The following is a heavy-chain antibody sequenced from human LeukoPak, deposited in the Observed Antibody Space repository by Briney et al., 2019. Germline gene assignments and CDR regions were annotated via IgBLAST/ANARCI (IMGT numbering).Heavy chain of an antibody. Sequence: PSETLSLTCTVSGGSITNTLYYWGWVRQPPGKGLEWIGSIYYSGTMHHNPSLKSRLTMSVDTARNQFSLKRNSMTAADTAVYYCARLRGSSWLPFAQRVQRYYFDYWGQGTLVTVSS. D-gene: IGHD6-13*01. J-gene: IGHJ4*02. V-gene: IGHV4-39*07. CDR3: ARLRGSSWLPFAQRVQRYYFDY. CDR1: GGSITNTLYY. CDR2: IYYSGTM.